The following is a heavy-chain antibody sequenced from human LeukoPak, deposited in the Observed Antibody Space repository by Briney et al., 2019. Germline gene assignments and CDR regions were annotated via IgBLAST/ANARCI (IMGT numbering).Heavy chain of an antibody. CDR2: ISAYNGNT. Sequence: ASVKVSCKASGYTFTSYGISWVQQAPGQGLEWMGWISAYNGNTNYAQKLQGRVTMTTDTSTSTAYMELRSLRSDDTAVYYCARGPEAVPGYSSSSYYYYMDVWGKGTTVTVSS. D-gene: IGHD6-13*01. CDR1: GYTFTSYG. J-gene: IGHJ6*03. V-gene: IGHV1-18*01. CDR3: ARGPEAVPGYSSSSYYYYMDV.